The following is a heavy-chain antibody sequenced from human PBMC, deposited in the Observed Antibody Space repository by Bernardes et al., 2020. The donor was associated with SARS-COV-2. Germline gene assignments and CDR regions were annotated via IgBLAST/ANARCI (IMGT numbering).Heavy chain of an antibody. CDR1: GITFSSCS. Sequence: GGSLRLSCAASGITFSSCSMNWVRQAPGKGLEWVSLISSSGYYINYADSVKGRFTISRDNAKNSLYLQMNSLRAEDTAVYYCARDDGSGSYSFDYWGQGTLLTVSS. CDR3: ARDDGSGSYSFDY. J-gene: IGHJ4*02. V-gene: IGHV3-21*01. CDR2: ISSSGYYI. D-gene: IGHD3-10*01.